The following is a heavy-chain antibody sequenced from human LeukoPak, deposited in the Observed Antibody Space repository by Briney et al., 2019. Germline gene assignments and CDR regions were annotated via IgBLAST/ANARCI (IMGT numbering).Heavy chain of an antibody. V-gene: IGHV2-5*02. J-gene: IGHJ4*02. CDR3: AHAVRGAHYFDY. Sequence: TLSLTCTVSGYSISSGYYWGWIRQPPGKGLEWLALIYWDDDKRYSPSLKSRLTITKDTSKNQVVLTMTNMDPVDTATHYCAHAVRGAHYFDYWGQGTLVTVSS. CDR1: GYSISSGYYW. CDR2: IYWDDDK. D-gene: IGHD3-10*01.